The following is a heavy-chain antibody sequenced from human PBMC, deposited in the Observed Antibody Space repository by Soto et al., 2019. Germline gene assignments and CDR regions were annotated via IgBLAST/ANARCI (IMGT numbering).Heavy chain of an antibody. D-gene: IGHD2-15*01. CDR1: GGSISSYY. Sequence: SETLSLTCTVSGGSISSYYWSWIRQPAGKGLEWIGRIYTSGSTNYNPSLKSRVTMSVDTSKNQFSLKLSSVTAADTAVYYCASLPPRCSGGSCLDYWGQGTLVTVSS. V-gene: IGHV4-4*07. CDR2: IYTSGST. CDR3: ASLPPRCSGGSCLDY. J-gene: IGHJ4*02.